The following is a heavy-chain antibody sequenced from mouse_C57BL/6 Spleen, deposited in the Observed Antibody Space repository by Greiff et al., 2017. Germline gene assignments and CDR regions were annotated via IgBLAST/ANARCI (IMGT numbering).Heavy chain of an antibody. V-gene: IGHV1-15*01. CDR2: IDPETGGT. Sequence: QVQLKESGAELVRPGASVTLSCKASGYTFTDYEMHWVKQTPVHGLEWIGAIDPETGGTAYNQKFKGKAILTADKSSSTAYMELRSLTSEDSAVYYCTRNFYYGSSPGFAYWGQGTLVTVSA. CDR1: GYTFTDYE. CDR3: TRNFYYGSSPGFAY. J-gene: IGHJ3*01. D-gene: IGHD1-1*01.